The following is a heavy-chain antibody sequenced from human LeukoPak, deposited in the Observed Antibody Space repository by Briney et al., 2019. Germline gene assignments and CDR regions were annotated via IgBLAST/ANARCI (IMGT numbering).Heavy chain of an antibody. D-gene: IGHD3-9*01. CDR3: ARTKLGYDILTGYYKEPYNWFDP. CDR2: ISGSGGST. Sequence: GGSLRLSCAASGFTFSSYAMSWVRQAPGKGLEWVSAISGSGGSTYYADSVKGRFTISRDNSKNTLYLQMNSLRAEDTAVYYRARTKLGYDILTGYYKEPYNWFDPWGQGTLVTVSS. V-gene: IGHV3-23*01. CDR1: GFTFSSYA. J-gene: IGHJ5*02.